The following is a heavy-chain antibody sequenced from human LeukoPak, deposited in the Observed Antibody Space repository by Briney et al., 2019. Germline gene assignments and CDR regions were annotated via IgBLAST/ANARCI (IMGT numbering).Heavy chain of an antibody. CDR3: ATRPADRTWHGVFDY. V-gene: IGHV4-59*11. J-gene: IGHJ4*02. Sequence: PSETLSLTCSVSGASLTNHYWSRVRQPLGKGLEWSGYIYDSETTNYNPSLKSRVTMSVDMSNNQFSLKLGSVTAADTALYYCATRPADRTWHGVFDYWSRGTLVTVSS. CDR2: IYDSETT. D-gene: IGHD6-6*01. CDR1: GASLTNHY.